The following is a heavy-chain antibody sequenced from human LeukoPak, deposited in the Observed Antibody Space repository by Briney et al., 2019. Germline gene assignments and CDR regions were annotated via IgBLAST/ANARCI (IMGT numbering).Heavy chain of an antibody. Sequence: SETLSLTCAVYGGSFSGYYWSWIRQPPGKGLEWIGEINHSGSTNYNPSPKSRVTISVDTSKNQFSLKLSSVTAADTAVYYCAREVPDISTGYYFDYWGQGTLVTVSS. V-gene: IGHV4-34*01. CDR1: GGSFSGYY. CDR3: AREVPDISTGYYFDY. CDR2: INHSGST. J-gene: IGHJ4*02. D-gene: IGHD3-9*01.